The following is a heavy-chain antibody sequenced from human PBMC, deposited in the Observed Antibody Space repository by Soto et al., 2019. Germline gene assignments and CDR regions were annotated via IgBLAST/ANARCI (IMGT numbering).Heavy chain of an antibody. D-gene: IGHD1-26*01. CDR1: GDSVSSNSAA. J-gene: IGHJ4*02. V-gene: IGHV6-1*01. Sequence: TLSLTCAISGDSVSSNSAAWNWVRQSPSRGLEWLGRTYYRSKWYNDYAVSVKSLITINPDTSKNQFSLQLNSVTPEDTAVYYCARYSGSYLSRDYYFDYWGQGTLVTVSS. CDR3: ARYSGSYLSRDYYFDY. CDR2: TYYRSKWYN.